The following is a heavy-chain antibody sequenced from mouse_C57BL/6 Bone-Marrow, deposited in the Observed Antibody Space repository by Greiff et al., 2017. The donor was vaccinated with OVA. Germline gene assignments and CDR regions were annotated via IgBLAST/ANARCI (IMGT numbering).Heavy chain of an antibody. V-gene: IGHV14-4*01. CDR1: GFNIKDDY. CDR3: TTHYGNYYAMDY. J-gene: IGHJ4*01. Sequence: EVKLQQSGAELVRPGASVKLSCTASGFNIKDDYMHWVKQRPEQGLEWIGWIDPENGDTEYASKFQGKATITADTSSNTAYLQLSSLTSEDSAVYYCTTHYGNYYAMDYWGQGTSVTVSS. D-gene: IGHD2-1*01. CDR2: IDPENGDT.